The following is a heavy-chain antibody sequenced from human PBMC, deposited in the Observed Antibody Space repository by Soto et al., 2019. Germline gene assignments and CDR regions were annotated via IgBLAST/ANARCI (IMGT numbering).Heavy chain of an antibody. V-gene: IGHV1-69*06. D-gene: IGHD3-22*01. CDR2: IIPIFGTA. Sequence: QVQLVQSGAEVKKPGSSVKVSCKASGGTFSSYAISWVRQAPGQGLEWMGGIIPIFGTANYAQKFQGRVTITADKSTSTAYMELSSLRSDDTAVYYCATSVVVVITYHWYFDLWGRGTLVTVSS. J-gene: IGHJ2*01. CDR1: GGTFSSYA. CDR3: ATSVVVVITYHWYFDL.